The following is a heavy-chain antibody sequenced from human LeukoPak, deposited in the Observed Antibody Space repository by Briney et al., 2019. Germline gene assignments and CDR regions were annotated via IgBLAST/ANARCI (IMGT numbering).Heavy chain of an antibody. CDR3: ARARAGIAVAGTDAFDI. D-gene: IGHD6-19*01. J-gene: IGHJ3*02. V-gene: IGHV4-4*07. Sequence: SETLSLTCTVSSFSFTTDYYWGWIRQPAGKGLEWIGRIYTSGSTNYNPSLKSRVTMSVDTSKNQFSLKLSSVTAADTAVYYCARARAGIAVAGTDAFDIWGQGTMVTVSS. CDR1: SFSFTTDYY. CDR2: IYTSGST.